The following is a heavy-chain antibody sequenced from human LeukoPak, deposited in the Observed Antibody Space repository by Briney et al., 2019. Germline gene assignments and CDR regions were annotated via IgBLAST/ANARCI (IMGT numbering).Heavy chain of an antibody. CDR3: ARDPSYDILTGYKYAFDV. Sequence: PGGSLRLSCAASGFTFSMYWMSWVRQAPGKGLEWVANIKQDGSEKFYVGSVKGRFTISRDNAKNSLYLQMSSLRAEDTAVYYCARDPSYDILTGYKYAFDVWGQGTMVTVSS. CDR1: GFTFSMYW. D-gene: IGHD3-9*01. J-gene: IGHJ3*01. V-gene: IGHV3-7*01. CDR2: IKQDGSEK.